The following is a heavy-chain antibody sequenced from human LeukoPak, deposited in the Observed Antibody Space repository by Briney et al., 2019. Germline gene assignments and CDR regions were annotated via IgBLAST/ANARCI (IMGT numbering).Heavy chain of an antibody. J-gene: IGHJ3*02. CDR1: GFTFSNYA. CDR3: AKGYTIFGVVIIYDAFDI. Sequence: GGSLGLSCAASGFTFSNYAMSWVRQAPGKGLEWVSAISGSGDSTYYADSVKGRFTISRDNSRNTLYLQMNSLRAEDTALYYCAKGYTIFGVVIIYDAFDIWGQGTMVTVSS. D-gene: IGHD3-3*01. V-gene: IGHV3-23*01. CDR2: ISGSGDST.